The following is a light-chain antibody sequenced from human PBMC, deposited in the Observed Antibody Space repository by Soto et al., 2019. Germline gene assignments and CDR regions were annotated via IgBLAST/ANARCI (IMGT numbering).Light chain of an antibody. CDR2: GAS. J-gene: IGKJ1*01. V-gene: IGKV3-20*01. Sequence: ESLFAPFPSTLSSSPGERATLSCRASQSVSSSYLAWYQQKPGQAPRLLIYGASSRATGIPDRFSGSGSGTDFTLTISRLEPEDFAVYYCQQYGSSPRTFGQGTKVDIK. CDR1: QSVSSSY. CDR3: QQYGSSPRT.